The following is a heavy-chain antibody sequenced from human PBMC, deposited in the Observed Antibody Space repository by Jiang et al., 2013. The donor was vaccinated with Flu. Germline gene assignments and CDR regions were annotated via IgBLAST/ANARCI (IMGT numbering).Heavy chain of an antibody. CDR3: ARDPGTAGRRPLA. J-gene: IGHJ4*02. CDR2: ISFNGTT. D-gene: IGHD6-13*01. V-gene: IGHV4-4*08. CDR1: GDSMNGFY. Sequence: LLKPSETLSLTCSVSGDSMNGFYWTWVRQPPGKGLEWIGFISFNGTTNYNPSLKNRVSISLATSRNQFFLRLASVTAADTAVYFCARDPGTAGRRPLAWGRGTLVAVSS.